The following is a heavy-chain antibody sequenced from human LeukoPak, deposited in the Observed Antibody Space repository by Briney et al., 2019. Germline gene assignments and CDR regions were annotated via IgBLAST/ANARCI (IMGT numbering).Heavy chain of an antibody. D-gene: IGHD4-11*01. CDR3: ARVRTSVTNHFDY. CDR1: GFTFSSYS. Sequence: PGGSLRLSCAASGFTFSSYSMNWVRQAPGKGLEWVSSISSSSSYIYYADSVKGRFTISRDNAKNSLYLQMNSLRAEDTAVYYCARVRTSVTNHFDYWGQGTQVTVSS. CDR2: ISSSSSYI. V-gene: IGHV3-21*01. J-gene: IGHJ4*02.